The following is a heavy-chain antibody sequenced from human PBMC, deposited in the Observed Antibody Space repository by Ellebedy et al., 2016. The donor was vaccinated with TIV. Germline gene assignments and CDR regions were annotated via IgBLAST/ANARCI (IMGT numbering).Heavy chain of an antibody. CDR3: AKGNSSLGDV. CDR2: INGGGGII. D-gene: IGHD1-1*01. V-gene: IGHV3-23*01. Sequence: GESLKISXEASAFTFSSYDMSWVRQAPGKGLEWVSSINGGGGIIYYAGSVKGRFTISRDNSKKTVYLQMNSLRAEDTAVYYCAKGNSSLGDVWGQGTTVTVSS. J-gene: IGHJ6*02. CDR1: AFTFSSYD.